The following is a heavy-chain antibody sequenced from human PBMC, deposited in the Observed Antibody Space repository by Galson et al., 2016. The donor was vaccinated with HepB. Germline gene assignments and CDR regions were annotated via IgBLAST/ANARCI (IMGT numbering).Heavy chain of an antibody. CDR3: ARDPLLWGHVFDP. J-gene: IGHJ5*02. D-gene: IGHD3-10*01. CDR2: INSDGSTT. CDR1: GFTFSSYW. V-gene: IGHV3-74*01. Sequence: SLRLSCAASGFTFSSYWMHWVRQSPAEGLVWVSHINSDGSTTAYAASVKGPFTISRDNDKKTLYLKMNSLRVEDTAVYYCARDPLLWGHVFDPWGQGTLVTVSS.